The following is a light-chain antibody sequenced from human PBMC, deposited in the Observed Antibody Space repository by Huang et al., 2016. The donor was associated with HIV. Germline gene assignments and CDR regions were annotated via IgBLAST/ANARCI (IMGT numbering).Light chain of an antibody. CDR1: QSVSNN. Sequence: EIVMTQSPATLSVSPGERATLSCRASQSVSNNLAWYQQKLGQAPRLLINGASTRATGIPARFSGSGSGTDFTLTISSLQSEDVAVYYCQQYSDWPLWTFGQGSKVEIK. CDR3: QQYSDWPLWT. V-gene: IGKV3-15*01. CDR2: GAS. J-gene: IGKJ1*01.